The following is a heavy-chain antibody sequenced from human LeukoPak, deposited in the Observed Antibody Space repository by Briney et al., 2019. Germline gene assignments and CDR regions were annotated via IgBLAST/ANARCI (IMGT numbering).Heavy chain of an antibody. Sequence: GGSLRLSGAAPGLPFSGKPISGVGRAPGKGLEWVSAISGSGGSTYYADSVKGRFTISRDNSKNTLYLQMNSLRAEDTAVYYCANLGATKSNYWGQGTLVTVSS. CDR1: GLPFSGKP. V-gene: IGHV3-23*01. D-gene: IGHD1-26*01. CDR2: ISGSGGST. CDR3: ANLGATKSNY. J-gene: IGHJ4*02.